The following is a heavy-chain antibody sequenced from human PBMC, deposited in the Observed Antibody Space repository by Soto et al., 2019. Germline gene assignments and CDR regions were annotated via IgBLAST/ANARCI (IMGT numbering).Heavy chain of an antibody. Sequence: QVHLVESGGGVVQPERSLTLSCEASGFTFSNYVMNWVRQAPGKGLEWVAIILSDGGKKLYADSVKGRFTISRDNSKNTVDLQMNTVRAEDTAVYYCTRDGGGDFWRFDNWGQGALVTVSS. D-gene: IGHD3-3*01. CDR2: ILSDGGKK. J-gene: IGHJ4*02. CDR1: GFTFSNYV. CDR3: TRDGGGDFWRFDN. V-gene: IGHV3-33*01.